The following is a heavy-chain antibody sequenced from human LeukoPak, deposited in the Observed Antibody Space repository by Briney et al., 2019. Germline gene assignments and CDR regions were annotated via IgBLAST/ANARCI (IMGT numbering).Heavy chain of an antibody. CDR2: IGYAGDT. J-gene: IGHJ4*02. D-gene: IGHD3/OR15-3a*01. CDR3: ARGGPSDAYHFDY. Sequence: TGGSLRLSCAASGFTFSSYDMHWVRQATGKGLEWVSAIGYAGDTYYPGSVKGRFTISRENAKNSLYLQMNSLRAEDTAVYYCARGGPSDAYHFDYWGQGTLVTVSS. V-gene: IGHV3-13*01. CDR1: GFTFSSYD.